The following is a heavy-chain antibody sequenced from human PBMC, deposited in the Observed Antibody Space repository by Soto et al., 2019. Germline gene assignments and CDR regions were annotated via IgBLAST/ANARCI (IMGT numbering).Heavy chain of an antibody. D-gene: IGHD3-3*01. J-gene: IGHJ6*04. V-gene: IGHV4-59*01. CDR3: ARDIDFWSGYAMDV. Sequence: SETLSLTCTVSGGSISSYYWSWIRQPPGKRLEWIGYIYYSGSTNYNPSLKSRVTISVDTSKNQFSLKLSSVTAADTAVYYCARDIDFWSGYAMDVWGKGTTVTVSS. CDR1: GGSISSYY. CDR2: IYYSGST.